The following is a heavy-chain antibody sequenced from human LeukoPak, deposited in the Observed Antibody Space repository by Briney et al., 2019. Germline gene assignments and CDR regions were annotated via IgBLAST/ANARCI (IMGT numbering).Heavy chain of an antibody. CDR3: ARGASGSYYEAYYFDY. CDR1: GYTFTSYD. J-gene: IGHJ4*02. D-gene: IGHD1-26*01. V-gene: IGHV1-8*01. Sequence: ASVKVSCKASGYTFTSYDINWVRQATGQGLEWMGWMNPNSGNTGYAQKFQGRVTMTRNTSISTAYTELSSLRSEDTAVYYCARGASGSYYEAYYFDYWGQGTLVTVSS. CDR2: MNPNSGNT.